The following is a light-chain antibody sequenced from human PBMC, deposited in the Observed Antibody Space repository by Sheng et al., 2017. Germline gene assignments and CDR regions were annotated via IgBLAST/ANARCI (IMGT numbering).Light chain of an antibody. CDR2: GVS. Sequence: EIVMTQSPATLSVSPGERATLSCRASQTIGGNLAWYQQKPGQAPRLLIYGVSNRAAGISDRFRGSGSGTDFTLTITSLESADCAVFYCHQYDTGPITFGGGTKVEI. CDR1: QTIGGN. J-gene: IGKJ4*01. V-gene: IGKV3D-15*01. CDR3: HQYDTGPIT.